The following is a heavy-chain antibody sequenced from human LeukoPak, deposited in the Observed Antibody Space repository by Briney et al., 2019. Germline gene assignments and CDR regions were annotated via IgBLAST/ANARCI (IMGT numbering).Heavy chain of an antibody. Sequence: SETLSLTCAVYGGSFSGYYWSWIRQPPGKGLEWIGEINHSGSTSYNPSLKSRVTISVDTSKNQFSLKLSSVTAADTAVYYCARAGTTADAFDIWGQGTMVTVSS. CDR2: INHSGST. CDR1: GGSFSGYY. V-gene: IGHV4-34*01. J-gene: IGHJ3*02. CDR3: ARAGTTADAFDI. D-gene: IGHD1-1*01.